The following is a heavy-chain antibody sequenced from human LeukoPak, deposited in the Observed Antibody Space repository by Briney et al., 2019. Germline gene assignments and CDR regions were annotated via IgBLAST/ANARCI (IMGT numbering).Heavy chain of an antibody. CDR1: GGSISSGGYY. D-gene: IGHD2-2*01. CDR2: IYYSGST. J-gene: IGHJ5*02. Sequence: PSETLSLTCTVSGGSISSGGYYWSWIRQHPGKGLEWVGYIYYSGSTYYNPPLKSGVTISVATSKNQFSLKLSSVTAADTAVYYCARGYQLPLGWFDPWGQGTLVPVSS. CDR3: ARGYQLPLGWFDP. V-gene: IGHV4-31*03.